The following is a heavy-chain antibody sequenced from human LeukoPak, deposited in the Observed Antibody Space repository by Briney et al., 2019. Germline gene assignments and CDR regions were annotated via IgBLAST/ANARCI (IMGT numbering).Heavy chain of an antibody. Sequence: PGGSLLLSCASSGFTFSSNSMKWGRQAPGKGVEGVSYISSSSTTILYADSVKRRFTISRDNAKNSLYLQMNSLRAEDTAVYYCARDLFENWGQGTLVTVSS. J-gene: IGHJ4*02. CDR3: ARDLFEN. CDR2: ISSSSTTI. CDR1: GFTFSSNS. V-gene: IGHV3-48*01. D-gene: IGHD3-10*02.